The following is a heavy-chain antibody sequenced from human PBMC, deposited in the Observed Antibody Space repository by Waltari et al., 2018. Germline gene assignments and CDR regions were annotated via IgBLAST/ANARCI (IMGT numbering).Heavy chain of an antibody. CDR1: GGSISSYY. J-gene: IGHJ5*02. CDR3: ARDRVDILTGLFLGWFDP. V-gene: IGHV4-59*01. CDR2: IYYSGST. Sequence: QVLLQESGPGLVKPSETLSLTCTVSGGSISSYYWSWIRQPPGKGLEWIGYIYYSGSTNYNPSLKSRVTISVDTSKNQFSLKLSSVTAADTAVYYCARDRVDILTGLFLGWFDPWGQGTLVTVSS. D-gene: IGHD3-9*01.